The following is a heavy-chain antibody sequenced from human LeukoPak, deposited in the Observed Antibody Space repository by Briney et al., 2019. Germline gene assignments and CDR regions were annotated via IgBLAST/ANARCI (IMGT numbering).Heavy chain of an antibody. Sequence: ASVKVSCKASGYTFTGYYMHWVRQAPGQGLEWMGWINPNSGGTNYAQKFQGRVTMTRDTSISTAYMELSRLRAEDTAVYYCASQVGGTMIVVVTTDLYYMDVWGKGTTVAVSS. D-gene: IGHD3-22*01. V-gene: IGHV1-2*02. CDR3: ASQVGGTMIVVVTTDLYYMDV. CDR1: GYTFTGYY. CDR2: INPNSGGT. J-gene: IGHJ6*03.